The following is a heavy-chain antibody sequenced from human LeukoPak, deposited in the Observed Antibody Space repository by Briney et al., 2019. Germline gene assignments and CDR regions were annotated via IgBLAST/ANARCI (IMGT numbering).Heavy chain of an antibody. CDR1: GYTFTSYG. Sequence: ASVKVSCKASGYTFTSYGISWVRQAPGQGLEWMGWISTYNGNTNYAQNFKGRVTMTTDTSTSTAYMELRSLRSDDTAVYYCTIGGEAYYYDRSGYKSFQHWGQGTLVTVSS. J-gene: IGHJ1*01. CDR2: ISTYNGNT. CDR3: TIGGEAYYYDRSGYKSFQH. D-gene: IGHD3-22*01. V-gene: IGHV1-18*01.